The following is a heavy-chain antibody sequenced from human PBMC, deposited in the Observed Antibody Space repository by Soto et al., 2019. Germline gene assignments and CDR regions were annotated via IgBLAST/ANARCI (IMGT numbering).Heavy chain of an antibody. D-gene: IGHD3-10*01. V-gene: IGHV3-11*01. CDR3: ARDPRGSLLWFGEPTEGYYFDY. Sequence: QVQLVESGGGLVKPGGSLRLSCAASGFTFSDYYMSWIRQAPGKGLEWVSYISSSGSIIYYADSVKGRFTISRDNAKNSLYLQMNSLRAEDTAVYYCARDPRGSLLWFGEPTEGYYFDYWGQGTLVTVSS. J-gene: IGHJ4*02. CDR1: GFTFSDYY. CDR2: ISSSGSII.